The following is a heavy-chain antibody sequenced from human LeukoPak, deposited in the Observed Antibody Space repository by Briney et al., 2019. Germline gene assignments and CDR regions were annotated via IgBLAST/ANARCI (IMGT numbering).Heavy chain of an antibody. J-gene: IGHJ4*02. CDR3: TRDIGSGDYVFFDS. V-gene: IGHV4-4*07. CDR2: LYNNGST. CDR1: GASVSGYY. Sequence: PAETLSLTCTVSGASVSGYYWSWIRLPAGKGLEWIGRLYNNGSTNCNPSLKSRVTMSVDTSKSQLSLRLKSVTAADTAVYYCTRDIGSGDYVFFDSWGQGTRVIVSS. D-gene: IGHD4-17*01.